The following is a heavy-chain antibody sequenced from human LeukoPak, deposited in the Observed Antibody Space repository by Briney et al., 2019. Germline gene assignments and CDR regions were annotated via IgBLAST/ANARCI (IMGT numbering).Heavy chain of an antibody. Sequence: SETLSLTCIVSGASISNYYWSWIRQTPEKGLEWMGHIHTSGGSSYYPSLKSRPTMSIDTSRNQLSLTLTSVTAADTALYFCARLGSYHVLWGEGALVTVSS. V-gene: IGHV4-4*09. CDR2: IHTSGGS. CDR1: GASISNYY. D-gene: IGHD1-26*01. CDR3: ARLGSYHVL. J-gene: IGHJ4*02.